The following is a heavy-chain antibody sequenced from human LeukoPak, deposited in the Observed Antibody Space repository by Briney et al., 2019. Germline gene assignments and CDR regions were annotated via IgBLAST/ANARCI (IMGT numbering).Heavy chain of an antibody. Sequence: ASVKVSCKASGGTFSSYAISWVRQAPGQGLEWMGWMNPNSGNTGYAQKFQGRVTMTRNTSISTAYMELSSLRSEDTAVYYCARNPGGDFWSGYYTNYYYYGMDVWGQGTTVTVSS. CDR1: GGTFSSYA. CDR3: ARNPGGDFWSGYYTNYYYYGMDV. D-gene: IGHD3-3*01. CDR2: MNPNSGNT. J-gene: IGHJ6*02. V-gene: IGHV1-8*02.